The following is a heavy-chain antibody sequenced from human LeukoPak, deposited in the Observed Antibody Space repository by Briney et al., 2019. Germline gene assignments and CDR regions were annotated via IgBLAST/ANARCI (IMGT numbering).Heavy chain of an antibody. V-gene: IGHV3-30*18. CDR3: AKDPRGYSYGYPYYFDY. Sequence: GRSLRLSCAASGFNFSSYGMHWVRQAPGKGLEWVAVILYDGSNIYYAYSVKSRFTISRDNSKNTLYLQMNSLRAEDTAVCYCAKDPRGYSYGYPYYFDYWGQGTLVTVSS. CDR1: GFNFSSYG. CDR2: ILYDGSNI. J-gene: IGHJ4*02. D-gene: IGHD5-18*01.